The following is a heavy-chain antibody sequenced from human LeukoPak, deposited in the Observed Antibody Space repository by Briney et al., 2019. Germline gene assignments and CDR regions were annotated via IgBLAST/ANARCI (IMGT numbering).Heavy chain of an antibody. Sequence: GASVKVSCKASGYTFTGYYMHWVRQAPGQGLEWMGWINPNSGGTNYAQKFQGRVTMTRDTSISTAYTELSRLRSDDTAVYYCARDREGSTGTTGSWGQGTLVTVSS. CDR1: GYTFTGYY. CDR3: ARDREGSTGTTGS. CDR2: INPNSGGT. D-gene: IGHD1-7*01. J-gene: IGHJ4*02. V-gene: IGHV1-2*02.